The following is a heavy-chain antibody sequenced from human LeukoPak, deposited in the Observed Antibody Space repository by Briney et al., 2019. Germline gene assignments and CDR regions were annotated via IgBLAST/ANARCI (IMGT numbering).Heavy chain of an antibody. J-gene: IGHJ4*02. Sequence: GGSLRLSCAASGFTVSSNYMSWVRQAPGKGLEWVSVIYSGGSTYYADSVKGRFTISRDNSKNTLYLQMNSLRAEDTAMYYCARDNGVAAAGTGFDYWGQGTLVTVSS. CDR1: GFTVSSNY. CDR3: ARDNGVAAAGTGFDY. CDR2: IYSGGST. D-gene: IGHD6-13*01. V-gene: IGHV3-66*01.